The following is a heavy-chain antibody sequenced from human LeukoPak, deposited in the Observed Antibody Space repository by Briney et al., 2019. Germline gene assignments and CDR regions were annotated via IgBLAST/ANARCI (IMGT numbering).Heavy chain of an antibody. D-gene: IGHD3-22*01. V-gene: IGHV4-59*08. J-gene: IGHJ6*02. CDR2: IYYSGST. Sequence: SETLSLTCTVSGGSISSYYWSWIRQPPGKGLEWIGYIYYSGSTNYNPSLKGRVTISVDTSKNQFSLKLSSVTAADTAVYYCASSGSLYYYGMDVWGQGTTVTVSS. CDR1: GGSISSYY. CDR3: ASSGSLYYYGMDV.